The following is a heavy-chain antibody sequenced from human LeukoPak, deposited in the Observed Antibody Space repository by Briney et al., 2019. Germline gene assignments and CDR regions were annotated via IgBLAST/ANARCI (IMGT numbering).Heavy chain of an antibody. CDR1: GYTLTELS. J-gene: IGHJ6*02. Sequence: ASVKVSCKVSGYTLTELSMHWVRQAPGKGLEWMRGFDPEDGETIYAQKFQGRVTMTEDTSTDTAYMELSSLRSEDTAVYYCATATAMVRGVITLNYYYGMDVWGQGTTVTVSS. V-gene: IGHV1-24*01. CDR2: FDPEDGET. CDR3: ATATAMVRGVITLNYYYGMDV. D-gene: IGHD3-10*01.